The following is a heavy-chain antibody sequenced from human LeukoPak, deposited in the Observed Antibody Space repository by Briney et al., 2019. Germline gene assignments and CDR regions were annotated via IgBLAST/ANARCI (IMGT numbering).Heavy chain of an antibody. V-gene: IGHV4-59*01. CDR3: ARVGSSVPKDYYYYGMDV. CDR2: IFYSGSN. Sequence: SSETLSLTCTASGGSFSSYYWSWIRQPPGKGLEWIGYIFYSGSNIYNPSLNSRVTQSVDASKNQYSLKLSSVTAADTAVYYCARVGSSVPKDYYYYGMDVWGQGTTVTVSS. D-gene: IGHD6-25*01. J-gene: IGHJ6*02. CDR1: GGSFSSYY.